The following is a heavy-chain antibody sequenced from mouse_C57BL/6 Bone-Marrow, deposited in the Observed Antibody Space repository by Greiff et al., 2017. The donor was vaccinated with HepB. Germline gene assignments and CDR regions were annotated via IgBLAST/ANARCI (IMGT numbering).Heavy chain of an antibody. J-gene: IGHJ2*01. D-gene: IGHD4-1*01. CDR2: IYPGNSDT. CDR1: GYTFTSYW. CDR3: TRVTGTGGLFDY. V-gene: IGHV1-5*01. Sequence: VQLQQSGTVLARPGASVKMSCKTSGYTFTSYWMHWVKQRPGQGLEWIGAIYPGNSDTSYNQKFKGKAKLTAVTSASTAYMELSSLTNEDSAVYYCTRVTGTGGLFDYWGQGTTLTVSS.